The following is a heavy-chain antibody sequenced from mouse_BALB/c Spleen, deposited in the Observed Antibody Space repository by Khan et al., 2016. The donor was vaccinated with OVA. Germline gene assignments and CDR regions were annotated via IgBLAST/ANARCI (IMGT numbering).Heavy chain of an antibody. Sequence: QVQLKQSGAELARPGASVRMSCKASGYTFTSNTMHWIKQRPGQGLECIGYINPRSGYTNYNQNFKDKATLTADKSSSTAYMQLSSLTSEDSAVYYCARRTTGYTMDSWGQGTSGTVAS. CDR1: GYTFTSNT. D-gene: IGHD2-14*01. CDR2: INPRSGYT. J-gene: IGHJ4*01. V-gene: IGHV1-4*01. CDR3: ARRTTGYTMDS.